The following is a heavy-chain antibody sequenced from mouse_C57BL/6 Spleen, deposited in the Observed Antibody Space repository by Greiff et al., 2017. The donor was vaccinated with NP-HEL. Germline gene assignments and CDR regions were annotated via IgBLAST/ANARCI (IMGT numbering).Heavy chain of an antibody. CDR1: GFTFSSYA. CDR3: ARDGKLLRYSHYFDY. V-gene: IGHV5-4*01. CDR2: ISDGGSYT. Sequence: EVKLMESGGGLVKPGGSLKLSCAASGFTFSSYAMSWVRQTPEKRLEWVATISDGGSYTYYPDNVKGRFTISRDNAKNNLYLQMSHLKSEDTAMYYCARDGKLLRYSHYFDYWGQGTTLTVSS. J-gene: IGHJ2*01. D-gene: IGHD1-1*01.